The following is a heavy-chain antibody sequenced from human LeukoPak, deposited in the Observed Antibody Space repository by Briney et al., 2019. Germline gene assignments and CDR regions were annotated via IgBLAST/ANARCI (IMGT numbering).Heavy chain of an antibody. Sequence: PSETMSLTCTVSGGSISSYYWSWIRQPPGKGLEWIGYIYYSGSTNYNPSLKSRVTISVDTSKNQFSLKLSSVTAADTAVYYCARAISSGWYGGAFDIWGQGTMVTASS. CDR2: IYYSGST. D-gene: IGHD6-19*01. CDR3: ARAISSGWYGGAFDI. V-gene: IGHV4-59*01. J-gene: IGHJ3*02. CDR1: GGSISSYY.